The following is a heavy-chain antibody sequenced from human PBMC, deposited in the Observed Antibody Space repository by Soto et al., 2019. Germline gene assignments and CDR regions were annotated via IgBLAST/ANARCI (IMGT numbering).Heavy chain of an antibody. CDR1: GGSLSGCY. CDR2: INHSGST. V-gene: IGHV4-34*01. J-gene: IGHJ4*02. D-gene: IGHD1-20*01. CDR3: ARDKITGLFDY. Sequence: KTSETMSLTCAVYGGSLSGCYWTWTRQPPGTGLEWIGEINHSGSTNYNPSLKSRVTISVDTSKNQFSLKLTSVTAADMAVYYCARDKITGLFDYWGQGNLVTVS.